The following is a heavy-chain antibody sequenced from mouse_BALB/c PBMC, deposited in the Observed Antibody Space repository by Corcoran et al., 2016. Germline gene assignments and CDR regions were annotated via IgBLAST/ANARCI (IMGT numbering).Heavy chain of an antibody. CDR1: GYTFTNYG. Sequence: QIQLVQSGPELKKPGETVKISCKASGYTFTNYGMNWVKQAPGKGLQWMGWINTYTGEPTYADDFKGRLAFSLETSASTAYLQINNLKNEDMATYFCARDPAWFAYWGQGTLVTVSA. CDR2: INTYTGEP. CDR3: ARDPAWFAY. J-gene: IGHJ3*01. V-gene: IGHV9-1*02.